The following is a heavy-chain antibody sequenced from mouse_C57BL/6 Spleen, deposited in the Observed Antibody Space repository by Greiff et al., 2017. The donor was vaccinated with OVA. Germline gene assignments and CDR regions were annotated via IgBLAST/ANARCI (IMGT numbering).Heavy chain of an antibody. CDR1: GYSITSGYY. Sequence: EVQLQESGPGLVKPSQSLSLTCSVTGYSITSGYYWNWIRQFPGNKLEWMGYISYDGSNNYNPSLKNRISITRDTSKNQFFLKLNSVTTEDTATYYCANINTTVPYYFDYWGQGTTLTVSS. CDR3: ANINTTVPYYFDY. J-gene: IGHJ2*01. D-gene: IGHD1-2*01. V-gene: IGHV3-6*01. CDR2: ISYDGSN.